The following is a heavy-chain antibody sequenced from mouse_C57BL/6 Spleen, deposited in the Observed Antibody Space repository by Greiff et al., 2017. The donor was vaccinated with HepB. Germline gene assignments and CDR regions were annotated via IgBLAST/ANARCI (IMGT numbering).Heavy chain of an antibody. CDR1: GFTFSSYT. J-gene: IGHJ3*01. CDR3: ASHYYGSSYGAY. D-gene: IGHD1-1*01. V-gene: IGHV5-9*01. CDR2: ISGGGGNT. Sequence: DVMLVESGGGLVKPGGSLKLSCAASGFTFSSYTMSWVRQTPEKRLEWVATISGGGGNTYYPDSVKGRFTISRDNAKNTLYLQMSSLRSEDTALYYCASHYYGSSYGAYWGQGTLVTVSA.